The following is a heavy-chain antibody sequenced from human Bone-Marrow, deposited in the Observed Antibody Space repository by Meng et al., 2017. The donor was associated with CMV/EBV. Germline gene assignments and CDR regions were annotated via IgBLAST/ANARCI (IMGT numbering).Heavy chain of an antibody. Sequence: GGSLRLSCAASGFTFSNAWMSWVRQAPGKGLEWVGRIKSKTDGGTTDYAAPVKGRFTISRDDSKNTLYLQMNSLKTEDTAAYYCTTDRNPYCGGDCYFGKVDYWGQGTLVTASS. CDR3: TTDRNPYCGGDCYFGKVDY. J-gene: IGHJ4*02. CDR2: IKSKTDGGTT. V-gene: IGHV3-15*01. D-gene: IGHD2-21*01. CDR1: GFTFSNAW.